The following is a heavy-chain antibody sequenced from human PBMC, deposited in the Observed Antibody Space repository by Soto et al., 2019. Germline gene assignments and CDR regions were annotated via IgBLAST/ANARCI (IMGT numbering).Heavy chain of an antibody. J-gene: IGHJ6*02. CDR3: ARDLLYCSSTSCYKYYYYGMDV. D-gene: IGHD2-2*02. CDR2: INSDGSST. V-gene: IGHV3-74*01. Sequence: EVQLVESGGGLVQPGGSLRLSCAASGFSFSSYWMHWVRQAPGKGLVWVSRINSDGSSTSYADSVKGRFTISRDNAKNTLYLQMNSLRAEDTAVYYCARDLLYCSSTSCYKYYYYGMDVRGQGTTVTVSS. CDR1: GFSFSSYW.